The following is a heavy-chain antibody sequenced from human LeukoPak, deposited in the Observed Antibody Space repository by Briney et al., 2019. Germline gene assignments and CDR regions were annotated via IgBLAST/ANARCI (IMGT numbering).Heavy chain of an antibody. CDR2: INHSGST. Sequence: SETLSLTCTVSGGSISSSSYYWGWIRQPPGKGLEWIGEINHSGSTNYNPSLKSRVTISVDTSKNQFSLKLSSVTAADTAVYYCARRNATIGSDYWGQGTLVTVSS. V-gene: IGHV4-39*07. J-gene: IGHJ4*02. CDR1: GGSISSSSYY. D-gene: IGHD5-12*01. CDR3: ARRNATIGSDY.